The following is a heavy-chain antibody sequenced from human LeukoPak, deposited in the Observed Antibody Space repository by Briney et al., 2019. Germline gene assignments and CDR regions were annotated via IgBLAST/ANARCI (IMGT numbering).Heavy chain of an antibody. V-gene: IGHV4-39*07. J-gene: IGHJ4*02. D-gene: IGHD6-13*01. CDR1: GGSTSSSSYY. CDR2: IHYSGST. Sequence: SETLSLTCTVSGGSTSSSSYYWGWIRQPPGKGLEWIGSIHYSGSTYYNPSLKSRVTISVDTSKNQFSLKLSSVTAADTAVYYCARRGSSRRAGFDYWGQGTLVTVSS. CDR3: ARRGSSRRAGFDY.